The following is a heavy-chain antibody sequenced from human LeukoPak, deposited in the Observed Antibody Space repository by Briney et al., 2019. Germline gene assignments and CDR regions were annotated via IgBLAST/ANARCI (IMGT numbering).Heavy chain of an antibody. CDR2: ISGSGGRT. Sequence: PGGSLRLSCAASGFTFINYAMSWVRQAPGKGPEWVSGISGSGGRTYYAGSVRGRFTISRDNSRNRLYLQMNSLRAEDTALYYCAKRDYYDSNGYFFPYYFDNWGQGTLVAVSS. CDR1: GFTFINYA. CDR3: AKRDYYDSNGYFFPYYFDN. V-gene: IGHV3-23*01. D-gene: IGHD3-22*01. J-gene: IGHJ4*02.